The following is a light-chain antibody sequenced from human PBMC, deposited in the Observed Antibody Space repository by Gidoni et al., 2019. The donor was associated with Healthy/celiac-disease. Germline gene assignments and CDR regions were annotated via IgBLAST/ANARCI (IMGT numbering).Light chain of an antibody. CDR1: QSVSSSY. CDR2: GAS. CDR3: QQYGSSPLT. J-gene: IGKJ4*01. V-gene: IGKV3-20*01. Sequence: EIVLTPSPGPLSLSPEERATLSCSASQSVSSSYLAWYQQKPGQAPRLLIYGASSRATGIPDRFSGSGSGTDFTLTISRLEPEDFAVYYCQQYGSSPLTFGGGTKVEIK.